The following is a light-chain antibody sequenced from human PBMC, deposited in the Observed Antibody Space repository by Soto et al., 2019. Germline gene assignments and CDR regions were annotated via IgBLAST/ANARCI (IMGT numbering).Light chain of an antibody. CDR2: GAS. CDR3: QQYGGSPRT. CDR1: QSVSSSS. J-gene: IGKJ1*01. V-gene: IGKV3-20*01. Sequence: EIVLTQSPGTLSLSPGERATLSCWASQSVSSSSLAWYQHRPGQAPRLLIYGASSRATGIPDRFSGSGSGTDFTLTISRLEPEDFAVYYCQQYGGSPRTFGQGTKVEIK.